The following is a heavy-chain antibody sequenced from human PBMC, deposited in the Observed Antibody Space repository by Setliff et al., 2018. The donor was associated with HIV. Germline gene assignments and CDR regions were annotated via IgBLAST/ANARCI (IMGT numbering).Heavy chain of an antibody. CDR3: ARSRTSSGYYGVTGYGMDV. D-gene: IGHD3-22*01. CDR1: GASDISYIW. Sequence: PSETLSLTCAVSGASDISYIWWSWVRQPPGKGLEWIGEVYHTGSTNLNPSLKSRITISVDTSKNQFSLKVNSVTAADTAVYYCARSRTSSGYYGVTGYGMDVWGQGTTVTVSS. CDR2: VYHTGST. V-gene: IGHV4-4*02. J-gene: IGHJ6*02.